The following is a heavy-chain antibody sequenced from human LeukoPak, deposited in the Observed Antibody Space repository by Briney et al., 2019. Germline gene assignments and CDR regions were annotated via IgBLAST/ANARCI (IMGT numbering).Heavy chain of an antibody. J-gene: IGHJ3*01. Sequence: GGSLRPSCAGLGFPLRKYWMSLVRQAPGEGVGWGGRFKSTLLGATTDYIAPVKGRFTISRDDSANMLYLQINSLQTEDTAVYYCATDWGSGRYIVAFDVWGQGTMVTVSS. CDR3: ATDWGSGRYIVAFDV. CDR2: FKSTLLGATT. V-gene: IGHV3-15*01. CDR1: GFPLRKYW. D-gene: IGHD3-10*01.